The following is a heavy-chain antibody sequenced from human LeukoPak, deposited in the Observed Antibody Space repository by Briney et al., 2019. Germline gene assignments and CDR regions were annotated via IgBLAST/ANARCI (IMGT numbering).Heavy chain of an antibody. V-gene: IGHV3-66*02. J-gene: IGHJ4*02. CDR3: ARDRREHSSSWYYYFDY. D-gene: IGHD6-13*01. CDR1: GFTVSSNY. Sequence: GGSLRLSCAASGFTVSSNYMSWVRQAPGKGLEWVSVIYSGGSTYYADSVKGRFTISRDNSKNTLYLQMNSLRAEDTAVYYCARDRREHSSSWYYYFDYWGQGTLVPVSS. CDR2: IYSGGST.